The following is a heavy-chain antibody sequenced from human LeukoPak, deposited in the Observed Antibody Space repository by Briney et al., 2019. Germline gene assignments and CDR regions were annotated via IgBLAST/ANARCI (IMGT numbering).Heavy chain of an antibody. CDR1: GGTFSSYA. D-gene: IGHD6-6*01. J-gene: IGHJ6*03. V-gene: IGHV1-69*05. CDR2: IIPIFGTA. CDR3: ARSSYSSSSAYYYYYMDV. Sequence: SVKVSCKASGGTFSSYAISWVRQAPGQGLEWMGGIIPIFGTANYAQKFQGRVTITTDESTSTAYMELSSLRSEDTAEYYCARSSYSSSSAYYYYYMDVWGKGATVTVSS.